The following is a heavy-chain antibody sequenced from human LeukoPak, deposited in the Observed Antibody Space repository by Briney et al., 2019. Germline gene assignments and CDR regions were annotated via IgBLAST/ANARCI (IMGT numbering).Heavy chain of an antibody. D-gene: IGHD6-13*01. CDR2: IYPGDSDT. CDR3: ASSVGGAAAGTYYFDY. CDR1: GYSFTSYW. Sequence: GESLKISCKGSGYSFTSYWIGWVRQMPGKGLEWMGSIYPGDSDTRYSPSFQGQVTISADKSISTAYLQWSSLKASDTAMYYCASSVGGAAAGTYYFDYWGQGTLVTVSS. J-gene: IGHJ4*02. V-gene: IGHV5-51*01.